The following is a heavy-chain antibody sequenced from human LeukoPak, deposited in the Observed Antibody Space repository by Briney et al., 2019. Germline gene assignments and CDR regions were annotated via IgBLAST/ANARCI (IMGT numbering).Heavy chain of an antibody. D-gene: IGHD4-17*01. Sequence: GGSLRLSCAVSGFTFSVYRMSWIRQAPGKGLEWVSYISGSSSYTNYADSVTGRFTISRDNAKNSLYLQMNSLRAEDTAVYYCARARGEDYGDYVTLYFDFWGQGTLVTVSS. V-gene: IGHV3-11*05. CDR2: ISGSSSYT. J-gene: IGHJ4*02. CDR3: ARARGEDYGDYVTLYFDF. CDR1: GFTFSVYR.